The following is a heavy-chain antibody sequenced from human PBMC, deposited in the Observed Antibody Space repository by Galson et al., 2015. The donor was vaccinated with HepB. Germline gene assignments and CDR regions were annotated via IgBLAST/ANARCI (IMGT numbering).Heavy chain of an antibody. V-gene: IGHV4-39*01. CDR2: IYYSGST. Sequence: ETLSLTCTVSGGSISSNSYYWGWIRQPPGKGLEWIGRIYYSGSTYYNPSLKSRVTISVDRSKNQFSLRLSSVTAADTAVYFCARHKGYNWNDDALDPWGQGTLVTVSS. CDR1: GGSISSNSYY. CDR3: ARHKGYNWNDDALDP. J-gene: IGHJ5*02. D-gene: IGHD1-1*01.